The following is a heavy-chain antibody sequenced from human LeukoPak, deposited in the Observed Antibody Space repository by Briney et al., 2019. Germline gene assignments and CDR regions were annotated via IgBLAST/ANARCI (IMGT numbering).Heavy chain of an antibody. J-gene: IGHJ4*02. D-gene: IGHD2-8*01. CDR2: IKEDGSEK. V-gene: IGHV3-7*03. CDR3: ARDLGYCTNGVCHTRSDY. CDR1: GLNFSSRW. Sequence: GGSLRLSCAASGLNFSSRWMNWVRQAPGQGLEWVASIKEDGSEKHYVDSVKGRFTISRDNGKNSLYLQMNSLRAEDTAVYYCARDLGYCTNGVCHTRSDYWGQGTLVAVSS.